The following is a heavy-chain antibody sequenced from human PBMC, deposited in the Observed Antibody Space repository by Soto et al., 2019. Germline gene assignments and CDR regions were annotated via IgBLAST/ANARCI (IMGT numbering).Heavy chain of an antibody. J-gene: IGHJ5*02. CDR1: GGTFSSYA. D-gene: IGHD6-13*01. V-gene: IGHV1-69*06. CDR3: ATHPSNSIAAEA. CDR2: IIPIFGTA. Sequence: ASVKVSCKDSGGTFSSYAISWVRQAPGQGLEWMGGIIPIFGTANYAQKFQGRVTITADKSTSTAYLELSSLRSEDTAVYYCATHPSNSIAAEAWGQGTLVTVSS.